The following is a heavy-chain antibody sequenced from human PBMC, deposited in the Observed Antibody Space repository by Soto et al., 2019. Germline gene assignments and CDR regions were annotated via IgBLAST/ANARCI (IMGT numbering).Heavy chain of an antibody. V-gene: IGHV4-31*03. CDR2: IYYSGST. CDR1: GGPISSGGYY. D-gene: IGHD6-13*01. J-gene: IGHJ6*02. CDR3: HSSSCYETRFRPNCYYGMDV. Sequence: SETLSLTCTVSGGPISSGGYYWSWIRQHPGKGLEWIGYIYYSGSTYYNPSLKSRVTISVDTSKNQFSLKLSSVTAADTAVYYCHSSSCYETRFRPNCYYGMDVWGQGTRGTVSS.